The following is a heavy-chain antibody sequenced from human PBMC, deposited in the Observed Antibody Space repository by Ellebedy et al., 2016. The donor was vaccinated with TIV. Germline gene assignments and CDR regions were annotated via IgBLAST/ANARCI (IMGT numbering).Heavy chain of an antibody. D-gene: IGHD7-27*01. CDR3: ARGNWGEVGDY. V-gene: IGHV1-18*04. Sequence: AASVKVSCKASGYTFTTYGINWVRQAPGQGLEWMGWTSAYNGNTENAQKFQGRVTMTTDTSTSTAYMELRNRMSDDTAVYFCARGNWGEVGDYWGQGTLVTVSS. CDR2: TSAYNGNT. J-gene: IGHJ4*02. CDR1: GYTFTTYG.